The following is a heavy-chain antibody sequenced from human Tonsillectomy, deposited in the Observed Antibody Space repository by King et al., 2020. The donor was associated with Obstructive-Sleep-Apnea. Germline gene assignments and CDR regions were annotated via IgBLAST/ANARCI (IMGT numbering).Heavy chain of an antibody. CDR3: VTISCFSSSCYGAPNWLDP. Sequence: QLVQSGAEVQKPGASVKVSCKASGYTFTNYDINWVRQATGQGLEWMGWMNPKSGNAGYAQKFQGRVTMTRDTSISTAYMELSSLTSEDTAVYYCVTISCFSSSCYGAPNWLDPWGQGTLVIVSS. V-gene: IGHV1-8*01. J-gene: IGHJ5*02. CDR1: GYTFTNYD. D-gene: IGHD2-2*01. CDR2: MNPKSGNA.